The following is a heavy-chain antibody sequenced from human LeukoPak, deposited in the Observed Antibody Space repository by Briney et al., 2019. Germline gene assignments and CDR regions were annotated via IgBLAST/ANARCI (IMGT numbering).Heavy chain of an antibody. CDR2: INHSGST. CDR1: GGSFSGYY. D-gene: IGHD2-2*01. J-gene: IGHJ3*02. V-gene: IGHV4-34*01. CDR3: ARGLEDCSSTSCYGGAFDI. Sequence: SETLSLTCAVYGGSFSGYYWSWIRQPPGKGLEWIGEINHSGSTSYNPSLKSRVTISVDTSKSQFSLKLSSVTAADTAVYYCARGLEDCSSTSCYGGAFDIWGQGTMVTVSS.